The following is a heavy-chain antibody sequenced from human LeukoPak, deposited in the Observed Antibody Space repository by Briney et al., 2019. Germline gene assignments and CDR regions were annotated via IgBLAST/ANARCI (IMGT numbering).Heavy chain of an antibody. D-gene: IGHD6-6*01. J-gene: IGHJ4*02. CDR3: AREEGPSIAARLYY. Sequence: GGSLILSCAASGFTLSSYAMHWVRQAPGKGLEWVAVISYDGSNKYYADSVKGRFTISRDNSKNTLYLQMNSLRAEDTAVYYCAREEGPSIAARLYYWGQGTLVTVSS. CDR2: ISYDGSNK. CDR1: GFTLSSYA. V-gene: IGHV3-30*01.